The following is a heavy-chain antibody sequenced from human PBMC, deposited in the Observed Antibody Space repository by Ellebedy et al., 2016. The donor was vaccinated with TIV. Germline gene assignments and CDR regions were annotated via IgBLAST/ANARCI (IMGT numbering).Heavy chain of an antibody. Sequence: ASVKVSCKASGYTFTSYYMHWVRQAPGQGLEWMGIINPSGGSTSYAQKLQGRVTMTRDTSTSTAYMELRSLRSDDTAVYYCARDRSGYDFWSGYYAGMDVWGQGTTVTVSS. D-gene: IGHD3-3*01. CDR3: ARDRSGYDFWSGYYAGMDV. V-gene: IGHV1-46*04. CDR1: GYTFTSYY. J-gene: IGHJ6*02. CDR2: INPSGGST.